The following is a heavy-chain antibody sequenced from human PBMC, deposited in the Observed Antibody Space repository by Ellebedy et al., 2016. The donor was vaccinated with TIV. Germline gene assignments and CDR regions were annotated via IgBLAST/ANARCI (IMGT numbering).Heavy chain of an antibody. Sequence: GESLKISXEASGFSFSNYWMRWVRQGPGKGLEWVANMKQDGSEKFYVDSVNGRFTISRDNAKNSLYLHLSSLRPEDTAVYYCARLNWGRFAFDFWGQGTLVTVSS. CDR1: GFSFSNYW. D-gene: IGHD7-27*01. V-gene: IGHV3-7*01. CDR3: ARLNWGRFAFDF. CDR2: MKQDGSEK. J-gene: IGHJ5*01.